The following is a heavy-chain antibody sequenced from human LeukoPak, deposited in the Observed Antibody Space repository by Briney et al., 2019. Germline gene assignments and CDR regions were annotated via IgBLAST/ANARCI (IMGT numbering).Heavy chain of an antibody. Sequence: GGSLRLSCAASGFNYSSYTMNWVRQAPGMGLEWLSYISASRDITYYADSVEGRFTISRDNAKNSLYLQMNSLRAEDTAVYYCVRGSLASGVVVYYYYYLDVWGKGTTVTVSS. CDR1: GFNYSSYT. J-gene: IGHJ6*03. CDR3: VRGSLASGVVVYYYYYLDV. CDR2: ISASRDIT. V-gene: IGHV3-48*01. D-gene: IGHD3-3*01.